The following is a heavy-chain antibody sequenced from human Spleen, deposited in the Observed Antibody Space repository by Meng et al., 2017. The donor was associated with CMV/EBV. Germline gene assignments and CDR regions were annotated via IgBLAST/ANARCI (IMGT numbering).Heavy chain of an antibody. J-gene: IGHJ5*02. CDR2: IGHSGFT. CDR3: VRSSAWVRTGFDP. Sequence: HPHLKGPGPGWVRPSEALSLTCSVPGGSISTSGYYWGWIRQPPGKGLEWIGSIGHSGFTYYTPSLKSRVTVSIDTSRNQFSLWLTSVTAADTAVYYCVRSSAWVRTGFDPWGQGTLVTVSS. D-gene: IGHD6-19*01. CDR1: GGSISTSGYY. V-gene: IGHV4-39*01.